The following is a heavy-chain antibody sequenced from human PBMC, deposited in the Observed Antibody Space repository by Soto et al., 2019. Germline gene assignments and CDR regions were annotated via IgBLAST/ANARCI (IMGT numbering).Heavy chain of an antibody. J-gene: IGHJ4*02. D-gene: IGHD5-12*01. V-gene: IGHV1-69*06. CDR3: ARFAERSGYMDI. CDR2: IVPIFGTT. CDR1: GGSFGNNA. Sequence: QVQLVQSGAEVRKSGSTVKVSCQASGGSFGNNAISWVRQAPGQGLEWMGGIVPIFGTTNYAQKFQGRVTITADKSTNVAYLELSNLRSEDTATYFCARFAERSGYMDIWGQGALVTVSS.